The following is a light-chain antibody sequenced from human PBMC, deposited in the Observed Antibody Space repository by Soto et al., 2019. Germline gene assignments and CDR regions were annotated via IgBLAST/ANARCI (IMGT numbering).Light chain of an antibody. J-gene: IGKJ1*01. CDR1: RSVLYSSNNKNY. Sequence: DIVMTQSTDSLAVSLGERATINCKSSRSVLYSSNNKNYLAWYQQKPGQPPKLLIYWASTRESGVPDRFSGSGSGTDFTLTISSLQAEDVAVYYCQQYYSTPQTFGQGTKVDIK. CDR2: WAS. CDR3: QQYYSTPQT. V-gene: IGKV4-1*01.